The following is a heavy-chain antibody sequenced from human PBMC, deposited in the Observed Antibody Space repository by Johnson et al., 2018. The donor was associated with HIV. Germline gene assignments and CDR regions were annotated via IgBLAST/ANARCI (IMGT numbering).Heavy chain of an antibody. CDR1: GFTVSSNY. Sequence: VQLVESGGGLVQPGGSLRLSCAASGFTVSSNYMSWVRQAPGKGLEWVSVIYSGGITYYADSVKGRFTISRDNSKNTLYLQMNSLRPEDTAVYYCAKGLSLSGSYSYDAFDIWGQGTMVTVSS. J-gene: IGHJ3*02. CDR3: AKGLSLSGSYSYDAFDI. D-gene: IGHD1-26*01. V-gene: IGHV3-66*01. CDR2: IYSGGIT.